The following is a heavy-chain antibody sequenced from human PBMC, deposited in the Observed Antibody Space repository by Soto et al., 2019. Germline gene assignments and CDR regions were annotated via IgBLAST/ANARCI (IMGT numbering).Heavy chain of an antibody. D-gene: IGHD6-19*01. J-gene: IGHJ4*02. CDR3: ARGELYEDPNDESSGWSHSY. CDR2: ISYDGSNK. CDR1: GFTFSSYA. Sequence: GGSVRLSCAASGFTFSSYAMHWVRQAPGKGLEWVAVISYDGSNKYYADSVKGRFTISRDNSKNTLYLQMNSLRAEDTAVYYCARGELYEDPNDESSGWSHSYWGQGTLVTVSS. V-gene: IGHV3-30-3*01.